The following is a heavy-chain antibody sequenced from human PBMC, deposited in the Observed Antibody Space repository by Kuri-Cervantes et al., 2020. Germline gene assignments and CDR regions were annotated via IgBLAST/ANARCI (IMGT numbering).Heavy chain of an antibody. CDR1: GFTFSSYG. CDR3: ARVEGKSDAFDI. Sequence: GGSLRLSCAASGFTFSSYGMHWVRQAPGKGLEWVAVISYDGSNKYYADSVKGRFTISRDNSKNTLYLQMNSLRAEDTAVYYCARVEGKSDAFDIWGQGTKVTVSS. D-gene: IGHD5-24*01. V-gene: IGHV3-30*03. CDR2: ISYDGSNK. J-gene: IGHJ3*02.